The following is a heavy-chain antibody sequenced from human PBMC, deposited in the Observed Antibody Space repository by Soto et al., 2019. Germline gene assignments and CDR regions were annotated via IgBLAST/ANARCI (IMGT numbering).Heavy chain of an antibody. Sequence: SVKVSCKASGGTFSTYAIDWVRQAPGQGLEWMGGIIPLFGTAKYAQNFQGRITITADESTNTAYMELRSLRSQDTAVYYCARGVHYDSSGYYYFYWGQGTMVTVYS. D-gene: IGHD3-22*01. J-gene: IGHJ4*02. V-gene: IGHV1-69*13. CDR1: GGTFSTYA. CDR2: IIPLFGTA. CDR3: ARGVHYDSSGYYYFY.